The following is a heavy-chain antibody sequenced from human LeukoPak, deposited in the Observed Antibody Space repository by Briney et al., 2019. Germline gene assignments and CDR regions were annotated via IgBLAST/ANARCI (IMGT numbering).Heavy chain of an antibody. J-gene: IGHJ3*02. CDR2: IYYSGST. V-gene: IGHV4-59*01. D-gene: IGHD3-10*01. CDR3: ARDRGFDGAFDI. CDR1: GGSISSYY. Sequence: SETLSLTCTVSGGSISSYYWSWIRQPPGKGQEWIGYIYYSGSTNYNPSLKSRVTISVDTSKNQFSLKLSSVTAADTAVYYCARDRGFDGAFDIWGQGTMVTVSS.